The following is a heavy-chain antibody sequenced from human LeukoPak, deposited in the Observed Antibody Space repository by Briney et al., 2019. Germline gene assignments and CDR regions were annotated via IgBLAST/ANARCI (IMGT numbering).Heavy chain of an antibody. D-gene: IGHD4-17*01. CDR2: VHSSGST. V-gene: IGHV4-59*01. J-gene: IGHJ6*02. CDR3: ARDLTTVTKGLDV. CDR1: AGSISDFH. Sequence: PSETLSLTCSVSAGSISDFHWGWIRQTPGKGLEWIGHVHSSGSTNYNPSLKSRLTMSVDTSKNQFFPKLNSVTAADTAVYYCARDLTTVTKGLDVWGQGTTIIVSS.